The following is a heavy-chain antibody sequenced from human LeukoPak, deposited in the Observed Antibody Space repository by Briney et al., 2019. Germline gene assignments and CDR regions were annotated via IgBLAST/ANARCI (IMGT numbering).Heavy chain of an antibody. D-gene: IGHD2-15*01. CDR3: ARQGGQAEGY. CDR2: IYPGDSDT. J-gene: IGHJ4*02. V-gene: IGHV5-51*01. CDR1: GYTFTSNW. Sequence: GKSLKISCKGSGYTFTSNWIAWVRQMPGKGLEWMGIIYPGDSDTRYGPSFQGQVTISVDKSISTAYLQWSSLKASDTAMYYCARQGGQAEGYWGQGTLVTVSS.